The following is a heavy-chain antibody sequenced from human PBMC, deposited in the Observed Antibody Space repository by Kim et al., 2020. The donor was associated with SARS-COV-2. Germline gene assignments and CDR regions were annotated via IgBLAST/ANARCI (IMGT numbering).Heavy chain of an antibody. Sequence: ASVKVSCKASGYTFTSYGISWVRQAPGQGLEWMGWISAYNGNTNYAQKLQGRVTMTTDTSTSTAYMELRSLRSDDTAVYYCATSWNRIGDYYYYYGMDVWGQGTTVTVSS. CDR3: ATSWNRIGDYYYYYGMDV. CDR2: ISAYNGNT. J-gene: IGHJ6*02. V-gene: IGHV1-18*01. D-gene: IGHD1-1*01. CDR1: GYTFTSYG.